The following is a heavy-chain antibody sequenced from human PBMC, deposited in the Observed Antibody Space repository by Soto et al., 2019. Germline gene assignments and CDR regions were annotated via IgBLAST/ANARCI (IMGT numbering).Heavy chain of an antibody. V-gene: IGHV4-59*01. J-gene: IGHJ6*02. Sequence: XATLSLTCTVSGGSISSYYWSWIRQPPGKGLEWIGYIYYSGSTNYNPSLKSRVTISVDTSKNQFSLKLSSVTAADTAVYYCARWDNWTYGGYYGMDVCGQGTTVTVSS. CDR2: IYYSGST. CDR3: ARWDNWTYGGYYGMDV. D-gene: IGHD1-7*01. CDR1: GGSISSYY.